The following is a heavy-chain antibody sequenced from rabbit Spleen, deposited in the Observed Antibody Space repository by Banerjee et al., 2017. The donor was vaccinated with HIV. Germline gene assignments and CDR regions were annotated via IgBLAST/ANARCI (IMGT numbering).Heavy chain of an antibody. CDR1: GFTLSSYY. V-gene: IGHV1S7*01. J-gene: IGHJ4*01. CDR3: VKDTWHFNF. Sequence: QLKESGGGLVQPGGSLKLSCKASGFTLSSYYMNWVRQAPGKGLEWIGYIDPVFGITYYANWVNGRFSISRENAQNTVFLQMTSLTIADTATYFCVKDTWHFNFWGPGTLVTVS. CDR2: IDPVFGIT. D-gene: IGHD3-1*01.